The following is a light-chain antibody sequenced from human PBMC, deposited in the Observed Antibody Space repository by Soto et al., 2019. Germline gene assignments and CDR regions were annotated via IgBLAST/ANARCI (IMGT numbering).Light chain of an antibody. CDR1: QGVSNS. J-gene: IGKJ3*01. V-gene: IGKV1-9*01. Sequence: IQLTQSPSSLSAYVGVRVTITCRASQGVSNSLAWYQQTAGKAPKLLIYAASTLQSGVPSRFSGSGSGPEFTLTISSRQPEDFATYHCLQFTTYPLTLVPGTKVHIK. CDR3: LQFTTYPLT. CDR2: AAS.